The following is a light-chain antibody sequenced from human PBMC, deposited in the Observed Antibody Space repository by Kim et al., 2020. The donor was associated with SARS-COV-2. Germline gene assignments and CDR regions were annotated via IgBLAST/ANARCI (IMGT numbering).Light chain of an antibody. Sequence: SASVGDSVTITCRESQNMHIYMKWYQQNRGKAHNLLLYGTSTLERGVPSRFSGSGSGTAFTLTISSLRPEDFATYFSQQSYRAPYTLGRGAKLEV. CDR1: QNMHIY. V-gene: IGKV1-39*01. J-gene: IGKJ2*01. CDR3: QQSYRAPYT. CDR2: GTS.